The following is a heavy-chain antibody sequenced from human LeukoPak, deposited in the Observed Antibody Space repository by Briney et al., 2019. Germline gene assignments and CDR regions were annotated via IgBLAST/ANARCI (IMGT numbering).Heavy chain of an antibody. CDR1: GGSISSSNW. CDR2: IYHSGST. CDR3: ARVVSIAARCDY. J-gene: IGHJ4*02. Sequence: SETLSLTCTVSGGSISSSNWWSWVRQPPGKGLEWIGSIYHSGSTYYNPSLKSRVTISVDTSKNQFSLKLSSVTAADTAVYYCARVVSIAARCDYWGQGTLVTVSS. V-gene: IGHV4-4*02. D-gene: IGHD6-6*01.